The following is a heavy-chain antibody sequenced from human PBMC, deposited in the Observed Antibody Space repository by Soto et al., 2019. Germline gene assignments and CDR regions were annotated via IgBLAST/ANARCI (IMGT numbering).Heavy chain of an antibody. J-gene: IGHJ6*02. CDR1: GFTLTYA. CDR3: ARGGADHYNCGMDV. D-gene: IGHD1-20*01. V-gene: IGHV3-23*05. Sequence: HLSESGGGLLQPGGSLTLSCAASGFTLTYAMTWVRQPPGKGLEWVSSMNGAATSTSYADSVKGRFTMSRDNSKNTLYLEMNTLRPEYTAVYYCARGGADHYNCGMDVWGQGTTVIVSS. CDR2: MNGAATST.